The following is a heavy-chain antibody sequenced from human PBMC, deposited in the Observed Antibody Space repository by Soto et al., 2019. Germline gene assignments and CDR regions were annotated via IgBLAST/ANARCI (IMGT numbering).Heavy chain of an antibody. J-gene: IGHJ4*02. Sequence: QVQLVQSGAEVRKPGASVKVSCKASGYTFTSYYMHWVRQAPGQGLEWMGIINPSGGSTSYAQKFQGRATMTRDTSTSTVYMELSSLRSEDTAVYYCARDRVGDTPPDIVVVVAATAPGYFDYWGQGTLVTVSS. D-gene: IGHD2-15*01. V-gene: IGHV1-46*01. CDR3: ARDRVGDTPPDIVVVVAATAPGYFDY. CDR1: GYTFTSYY. CDR2: INPSGGST.